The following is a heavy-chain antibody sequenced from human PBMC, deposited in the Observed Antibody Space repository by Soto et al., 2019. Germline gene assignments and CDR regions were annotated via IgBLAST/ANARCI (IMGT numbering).Heavy chain of an antibody. CDR1: GFKFDDYM. V-gene: IGHV3-43*01. D-gene: IGHD2-15*01. CDR3: AKEGNGGSSLDS. Sequence: GGSLRLSCEASGFKFDDYMMHWVRQVPGKGLEWISLISWDGGSIDYADSIKGRFTVSRDNSKMSLYLHMDSLTSDDTAFYFCAKEGNGGSSLDSWGQGTLVTVSS. J-gene: IGHJ5*01. CDR2: ISWDGGSI.